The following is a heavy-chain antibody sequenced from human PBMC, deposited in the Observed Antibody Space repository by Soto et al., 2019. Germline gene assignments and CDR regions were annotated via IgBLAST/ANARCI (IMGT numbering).Heavy chain of an antibody. D-gene: IGHD3-16*02. J-gene: IGHJ6*03. V-gene: IGHV4-59*01. CDR1: GGSISSYY. CDR3: ARSLRQYYYYYYMDV. Sequence: QVQLQESGPGLVKPSETLSLTCTVSGGSISSYYWSWIRQPPGKGLAWIGYIYYSGSTNYNPSLKSRVTISVDTSKNQFSLKLSSVTAADTAVYYCARSLRQYYYYYYMDVWGKGTTVTVSS. CDR2: IYYSGST.